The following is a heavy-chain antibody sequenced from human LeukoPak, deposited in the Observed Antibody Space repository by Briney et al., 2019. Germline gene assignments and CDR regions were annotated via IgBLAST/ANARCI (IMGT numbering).Heavy chain of an antibody. CDR2: INHSGST. CDR1: GGSFSGYY. D-gene: IGHD3-10*01. Sequence: PSETLSLTCAVYGGSFSGYYWSWIRQPPGKGLEWIGEINHSGSTNYNPSLKSRVTISVDTSKNQFPLKLSSVTAADTAVYYCARGRGYYGSGMLYGMDVWGKGTTVTVSS. J-gene: IGHJ6*04. CDR3: ARGRGYYGSGMLYGMDV. V-gene: IGHV4-34*01.